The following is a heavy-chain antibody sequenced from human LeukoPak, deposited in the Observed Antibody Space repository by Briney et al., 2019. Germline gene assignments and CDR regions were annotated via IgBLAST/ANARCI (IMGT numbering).Heavy chain of an antibody. CDR2: ISGGGGTI. CDR1: GFSISDYY. D-gene: IGHD6-6*01. J-gene: IGHJ4*02. V-gene: IGHV3-11*01. CDR3: ARGPTRRIAARRYFDY. Sequence: GGSLRLSCAVSGFSISDYYMSWIRQAPGKGLEWVSYISGGGGTIYYADSVKGRFTISRDSAKNSVYLQMSSLRSEDTAVYYCARGPTRRIAARRYFDYWGQGTLVTVSS.